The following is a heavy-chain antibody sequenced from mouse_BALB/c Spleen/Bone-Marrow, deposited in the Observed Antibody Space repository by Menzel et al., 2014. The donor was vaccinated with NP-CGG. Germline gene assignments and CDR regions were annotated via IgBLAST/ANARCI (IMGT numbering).Heavy chain of an antibody. J-gene: IGHJ1*01. Sequence: VQLQQSGGGLVQPGGSLKLSCAASGFDLSRYWMTWVRQAPGKGLEWIGEINPDSSTINYTPSLKEKFIISRDNAKNTLYLQMSKVRSEDTALYYCARPGYYGYQDVWGAGTTVTVSS. CDR3: ARPGYYGYQDV. D-gene: IGHD1-2*01. CDR1: GFDLSRYW. V-gene: IGHV4-1*02. CDR2: INPDSSTI.